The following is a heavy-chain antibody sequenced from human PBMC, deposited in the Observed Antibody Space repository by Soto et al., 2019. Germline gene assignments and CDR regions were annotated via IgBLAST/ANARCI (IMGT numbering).Heavy chain of an antibody. CDR3: AKDMGTVVVVDAGFDY. V-gene: IGHV3-9*01. CDR1: GFTFDDYA. D-gene: IGHD2-15*01. Sequence: PGGSLRLSCAASGFTFDDYAMHWVRQAPGKGLEWVSGISWNSGSIGYADSVKGRFTISRDNAKNSLYLQMNSLRAEDTALYYCAKDMGTVVVVDAGFDYWGQGTLVTVSS. J-gene: IGHJ4*02. CDR2: ISWNSGSI.